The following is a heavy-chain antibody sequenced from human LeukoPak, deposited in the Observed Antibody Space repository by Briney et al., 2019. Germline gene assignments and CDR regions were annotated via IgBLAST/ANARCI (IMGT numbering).Heavy chain of an antibody. CDR2: ISNDGSKK. Sequence: GGSLRLSCAASGFTFSSYGMHWVRQAPGKGLDWVAVISNDGSKKYYADPVKGRFTISRDNSKNTLSLQVSSLRTEDTAVYYCAKDRYSYAFEYSDSWGQGTLVTVSS. CDR3: AKDRYSYAFEYSDS. J-gene: IGHJ4*02. V-gene: IGHV3-30*18. D-gene: IGHD5-18*01. CDR1: GFTFSSYG.